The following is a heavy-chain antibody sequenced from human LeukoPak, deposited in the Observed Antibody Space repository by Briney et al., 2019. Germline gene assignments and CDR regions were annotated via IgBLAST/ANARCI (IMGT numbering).Heavy chain of an antibody. CDR1: GYTFTGYY. CDR2: INPNHGDT. D-gene: IGHD3-9*01. CDR3: ARSPHILTGENFDY. V-gene: IGHV1-2*02. Sequence: ASVKLSCKASGYTFTGYYMHWVRHAPGQGLEWKGWINPNHGDTNYSQKFQDRVSMTRDTSISTDYMHLSRLRSADTAVYYCARSPHILTGENFDYWGQGTLVTVSS. J-gene: IGHJ4*02.